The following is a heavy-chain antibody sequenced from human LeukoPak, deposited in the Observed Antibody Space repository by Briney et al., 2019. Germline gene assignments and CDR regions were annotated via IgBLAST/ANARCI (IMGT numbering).Heavy chain of an antibody. J-gene: IGHJ3*02. Sequence: PSETLSLTCTVSGGSISSGSYYWSWIRQPAGKGLEWIGRIYTSGSTNYNPSFRSLVTISVDTSKNQCSLKLSSVTAADTAVYYCARALYCSGGSCYSSVLRFDIWGQGTMVTVSS. D-gene: IGHD2-15*01. CDR1: GGSISSGSYY. V-gene: IGHV4-61*02. CDR3: ARALYCSGGSCYSSVLRFDI. CDR2: IYTSGST.